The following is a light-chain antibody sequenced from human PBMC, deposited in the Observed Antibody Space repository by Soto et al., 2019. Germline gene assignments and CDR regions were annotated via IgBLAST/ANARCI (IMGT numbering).Light chain of an antibody. J-gene: IGLJ2*01. CDR3: QSADSTGTYVV. CDR2: KDS. CDR1: ALPNQF. Sequence: SYELTQAPSVSVSPGQTARITCSGDALPNQFAHWYQQKPGQAPVLVIYKDSERPSGIPERFSGSSSGTTVTLTISGIQAEDEADYYCQSADSTGTYVVFGGGTKLTVL. V-gene: IGLV3-25*03.